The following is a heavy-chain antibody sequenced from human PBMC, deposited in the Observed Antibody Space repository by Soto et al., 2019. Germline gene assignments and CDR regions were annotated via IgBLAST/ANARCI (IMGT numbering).Heavy chain of an antibody. J-gene: IGHJ4*02. CDR2: IFHSGST. V-gene: IGHV4-30-2*01. CDR3: ARQDTSGWAYFFDH. Sequence: WTWIRQPPGKGLEWIGNIFHSGSTSYNPSLQSRVTMSVDRSKNQFSLEVKSVTAADTAVYYCARQDTSGWAYFFDHWGQGILVTASS. D-gene: IGHD6-25*01.